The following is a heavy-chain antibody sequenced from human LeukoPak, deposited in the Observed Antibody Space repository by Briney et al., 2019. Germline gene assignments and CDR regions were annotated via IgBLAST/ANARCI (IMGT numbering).Heavy chain of an antibody. Sequence: SSETLSLTCTVSGGSISSGDYYWSWIRQPPGKGLEWIGYIYYSGSTYYNPSLKSRVTISVDTSKNQFSLKLSSVTAADTAVYYCARVNFDWFTFDYWGQGTLVTVSS. J-gene: IGHJ4*02. CDR2: IYYSGST. V-gene: IGHV4-30-4*01. D-gene: IGHD3-9*01. CDR1: GGSISSGDYY. CDR3: ARVNFDWFTFDY.